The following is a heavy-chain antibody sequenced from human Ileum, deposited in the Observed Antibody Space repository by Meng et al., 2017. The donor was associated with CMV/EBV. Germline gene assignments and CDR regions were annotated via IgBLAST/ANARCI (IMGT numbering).Heavy chain of an antibody. V-gene: IGHV6-1*01. CDR2: TYYRSKWYN. Sequence: QVQLQQSGPGLVKPSQPLSVTCAISGDSVSRNGVAWNWVRQAPSRGLEWLGRTYYRSKWYNEYAESVKSRITINPDTSKNQFSLQLNSVTPEDTAVYYCARGESSSLDYWGQGTLVNVSS. J-gene: IGHJ4*02. D-gene: IGHD6-13*01. CDR3: ARGESSSLDY. CDR1: GDSVSRNGVA.